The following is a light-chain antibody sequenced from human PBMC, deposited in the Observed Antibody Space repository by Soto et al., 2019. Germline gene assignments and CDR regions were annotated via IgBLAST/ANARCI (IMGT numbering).Light chain of an antibody. V-gene: IGKV3-20*01. CDR2: GAS. CDR1: QSVNSNY. J-gene: IGKJ3*01. Sequence: EIVLTQSPGTLSLSPGERATLSCRASQSVNSNYLAWYQQRPGQAPRLLIFGASFRATGIPDRFSGSGSGTDFSLTISTLEPEDFAVYYCQQYGNSPPEFTFGPGTKVDSK. CDR3: QQYGNSPPEFT.